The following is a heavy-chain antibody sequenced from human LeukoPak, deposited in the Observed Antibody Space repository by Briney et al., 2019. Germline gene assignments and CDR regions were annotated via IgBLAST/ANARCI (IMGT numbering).Heavy chain of an antibody. Sequence: SLTCTVSGGSISSYYWSWIRQPPGKGLEWIGYIYYSGSTNYNPSLKSRVTISVDTSKNQLSLKLSSVTAADTAVYHCARAVRGVSLYYYGMDVWGQGTTVTVSS. D-gene: IGHD3-10*01. CDR2: IYYSGST. CDR1: GGSISSYY. CDR3: ARAVRGVSLYYYGMDV. V-gene: IGHV4-59*01. J-gene: IGHJ6*02.